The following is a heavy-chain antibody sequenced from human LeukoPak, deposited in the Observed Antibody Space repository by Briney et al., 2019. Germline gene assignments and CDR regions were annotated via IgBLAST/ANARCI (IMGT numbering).Heavy chain of an antibody. D-gene: IGHD6-13*01. CDR2: IIPIFGTA. J-gene: IGHJ6*02. CDR3: ARGPPSWYSSSWYYYGMDV. V-gene: IGHV1-69*13. CDR1: GGTFSSYA. Sequence: ASVKVSCKASGGTFSSYAISWVRQAPGQGLEWMGGIIPIFGTANYAQKFQGRVTITADESTSTAYMELSSLRSEDTAVYYCARGPPSWYSSSWYYYGMDVWGQGTTVTVSS.